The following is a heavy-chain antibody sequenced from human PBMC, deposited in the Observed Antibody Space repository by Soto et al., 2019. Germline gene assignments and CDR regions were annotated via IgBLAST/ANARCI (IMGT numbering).Heavy chain of an antibody. CDR3: ARSEYSSSAFDP. D-gene: IGHD6-6*01. J-gene: IGHJ5*02. CDR1: GGSISSYY. V-gene: IGHV4-59*08. CDR2: IYYSGST. Sequence: SGTLAITCTVCGGSISSYYWSWIRQPPGKGLEWIGYIYYSGSTNYNPSLKSRVTISVDTSKNQFSLKLSSVTAADTAVYYCARSEYSSSAFDPWGQGTLVTVS.